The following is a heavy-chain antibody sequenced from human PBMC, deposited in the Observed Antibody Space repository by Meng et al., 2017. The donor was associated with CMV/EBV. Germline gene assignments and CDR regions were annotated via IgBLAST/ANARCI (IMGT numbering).Heavy chain of an antibody. D-gene: IGHD6-25*01. CDR3: ARDGVDSSAPPNYYGMDV. CDR1: GFTFSDYY. Sequence: GESLRLSCAASGFTFSDYYMSWIRQAPGKGLEWVSYISSSGSTIYYADSVKGRFTISRDNAKNSLYLQMNSLRAEDTAVYYCARDGVDSSAPPNYYGMDVWGQGTTVTVSS. J-gene: IGHJ6*02. V-gene: IGHV3-11*04. CDR2: ISSSGSTI.